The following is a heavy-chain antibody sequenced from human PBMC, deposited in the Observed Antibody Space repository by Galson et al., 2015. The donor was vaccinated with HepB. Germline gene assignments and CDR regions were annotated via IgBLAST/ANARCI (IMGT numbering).Heavy chain of an antibody. CDR1: GFTFGDYA. V-gene: IGHV3-49*03. CDR3: TRAVNCGGDCYYFDY. CDR2: IRSKAYGGTT. D-gene: IGHD2-21*02. Sequence: SLRLSCAASGFTFGDYAMSWFRQAPGKGLEWVGFIRSKAYGGTTEYAASVKGRFTISRDDSKSIAYLQMNSLKTEDTAVYYCTRAVNCGGDCYYFDYWGQGTLVTVSS. J-gene: IGHJ4*02.